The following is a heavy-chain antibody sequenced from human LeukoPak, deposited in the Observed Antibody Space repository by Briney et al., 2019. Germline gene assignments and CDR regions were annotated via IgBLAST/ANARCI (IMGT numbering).Heavy chain of an antibody. D-gene: IGHD3-10*01. CDR2: INTNTGNP. CDR3: ARAREGYYYASGRPYYFDY. CDR1: GYTFTSYG. J-gene: IGHJ4*02. V-gene: IGHV7-4-1*02. Sequence: ASVKVSCKASGYTFTSYGISWVRQAPGQGLEWMGWINTNTGNPTYVQGFTGRFVFSSDTSVNTAYLQVSSLKAEDTAVYYCARAREGYYYASGRPYYFDYWGQGSLVTVSS.